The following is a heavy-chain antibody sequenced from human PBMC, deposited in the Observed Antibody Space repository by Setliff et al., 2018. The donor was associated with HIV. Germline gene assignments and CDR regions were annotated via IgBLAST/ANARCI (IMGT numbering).Heavy chain of an antibody. V-gene: IGHV4-59*01. Sequence: PSETLSLTCTVSGASISTYYWSWIRQPPGKGLEWIGYIFYSGSSNYNPSLKSRVTMSVDTSKNQFSLSLTSVTAADTAVYHCARDRGSYNFWSGLARGDNWFDPWGQGTLVTVSS. D-gene: IGHD3-3*01. CDR1: GASISTYY. J-gene: IGHJ5*02. CDR3: ARDRGSYNFWSGLARGDNWFDP. CDR2: IFYSGSS.